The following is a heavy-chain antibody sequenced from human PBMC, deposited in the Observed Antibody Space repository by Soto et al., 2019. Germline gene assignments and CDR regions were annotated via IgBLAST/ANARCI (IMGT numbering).Heavy chain of an antibody. D-gene: IGHD5-18*01. J-gene: IGHJ4*02. CDR3: ARDSGYSHFDT. CDR2: ISSSGTTT. CDR1: GFTFSDYY. Sequence: QERLVESGGGLVKPGGSLRLSCAASGFTFSDYYMSWIRQAPGKGLEWISYISSSGTTTSYADSVQGRFTISRDNAKNSLSLHMDTLTAGDTAVYYWARDSGYSHFDTWGQGTLVTVSS. V-gene: IGHV3-11*01.